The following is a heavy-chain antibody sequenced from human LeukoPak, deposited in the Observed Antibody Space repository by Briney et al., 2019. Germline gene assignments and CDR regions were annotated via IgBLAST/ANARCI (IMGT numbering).Heavy chain of an antibody. CDR1: GYTFNTYG. Sequence: GASVKVSCKASGYTFNTYGISWVRQAPGQGLEWMGWISPDNGNTDFAGKFQGRVTMTTDTSTSTAYMEMRRLRSDDTAVYYCARDFFSGYYYDTSGYYDRYFDYWGQGTLVTVSS. V-gene: IGHV1-18*01. J-gene: IGHJ4*02. CDR2: ISPDNGNT. CDR3: ARDFFSGYYYDTSGYYDRYFDY. D-gene: IGHD3-22*01.